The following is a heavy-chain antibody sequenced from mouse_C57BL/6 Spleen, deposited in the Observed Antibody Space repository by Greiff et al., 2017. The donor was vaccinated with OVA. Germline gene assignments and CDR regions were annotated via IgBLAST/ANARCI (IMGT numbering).Heavy chain of an antibody. CDR1: GYTFTSYW. J-gene: IGHJ1*03. V-gene: IGHV1-74*01. CDR3: AIGDFWYFDV. Sequence: QVQLQQPGAELVKPGASVKLSCKASGYTFTSYWMQWVKQRPGQGLEWIGMIHPSDSDTNYNQKFKGKATLTVDKSSSTAYMQLSSLTSEDSAVYYCAIGDFWYFDVWGTGATVTVAS. CDR2: IHPSDSDT.